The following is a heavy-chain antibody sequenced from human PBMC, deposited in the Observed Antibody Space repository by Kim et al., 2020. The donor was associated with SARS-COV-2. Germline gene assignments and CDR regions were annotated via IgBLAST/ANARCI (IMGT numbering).Heavy chain of an antibody. J-gene: IGHJ6*02. CDR3: AKDGAPIVGATYYYYGMDV. D-gene: IGHD1-26*01. Sequence: GRFTISRDNAKNALYLQMNSRRAEDTALYYCAKDGAPIVGATYYYYGMDVWGQGTTVTVSS. V-gene: IGHV3-9*01.